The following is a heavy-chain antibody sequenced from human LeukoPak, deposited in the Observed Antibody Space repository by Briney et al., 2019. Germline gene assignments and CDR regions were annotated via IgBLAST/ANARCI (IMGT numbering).Heavy chain of an antibody. Sequence: ASVKVSCKASGYTFTSYGISWVRQAPGQGLEWMGWISAYNGNTNYAQKLQGRVTITTDTSTSTAYMELRSLRSDDTAVYYCARDRSLWFGVYNLLLDYWGQGTLVTVSS. CDR2: ISAYNGNT. CDR1: GYTFTSYG. J-gene: IGHJ4*02. D-gene: IGHD3-10*01. CDR3: ARDRSLWFGVYNLLLDY. V-gene: IGHV1-18*01.